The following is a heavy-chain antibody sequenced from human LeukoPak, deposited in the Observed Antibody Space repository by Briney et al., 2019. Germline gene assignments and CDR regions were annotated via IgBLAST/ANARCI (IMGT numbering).Heavy chain of an antibody. J-gene: IGHJ4*02. Sequence: PSETLSLTCTVSGGSISSYYWHWFRQSPGKGLEWIGRIYTSGSTNYNPSLKSRVTKSVDTFNIQFSLKLGSVTAADTAGYYCASYPSHYFVSGDDYGGQGTLVTVS. CDR1: GGSISSYY. V-gene: IGHV4-4*07. CDR2: IYTSGST. CDR3: ASYPSHYFVSGDDY. D-gene: IGHD2/OR15-2a*01.